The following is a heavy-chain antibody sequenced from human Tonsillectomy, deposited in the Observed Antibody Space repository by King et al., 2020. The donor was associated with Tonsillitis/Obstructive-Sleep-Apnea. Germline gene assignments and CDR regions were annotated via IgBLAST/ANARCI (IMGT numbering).Heavy chain of an antibody. CDR2: IWYDGSNK. D-gene: IGHD2-2*01. Sequence: VQLVESGGGVVQPGRSLRLSCAASGFTFSSYGMHWVRQAPGKGLEWVAVIWYDGSNKYYADSVKGRFTISRDNSKNTLYLQMNSLRAEDTAVYYCAREYCSSTSCRDYYYYYYMDVWGKGTTVTVSS. CDR3: AREYCSSTSCRDYYYYYYMDV. J-gene: IGHJ6*03. CDR1: GFTFSSYG. V-gene: IGHV3-33*01.